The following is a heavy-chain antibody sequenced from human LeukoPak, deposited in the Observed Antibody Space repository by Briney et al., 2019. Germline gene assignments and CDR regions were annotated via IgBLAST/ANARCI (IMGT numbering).Heavy chain of an antibody. CDR3: AKAGDHSYFDY. CDR2: ISGSDGST. CDR1: GFTFTYYA. Sequence: GGSLRLSCAASGFTFTYYAMNWVRQAPGQGLEWVSAISGSDGSTYYADSVKGRFTISRDNSKNTLYLQMNSLRAEDTALYYCAKAGDHSYFDYWGQGTLVTVSS. V-gene: IGHV3-23*01. J-gene: IGHJ4*02. D-gene: IGHD4-11*01.